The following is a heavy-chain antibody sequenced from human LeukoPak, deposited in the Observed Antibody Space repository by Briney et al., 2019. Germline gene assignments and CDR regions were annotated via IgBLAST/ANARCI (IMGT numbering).Heavy chain of an antibody. Sequence: SQALSLTCAISGDSVSSNSAAWNWIRQSPSRGLEWLGRTYYRSKWYNDYAVSVKSRITINPDTSKNQFSLQLNSVTPEDTAVYYCARSFHSSGWHAGPDYWGQGTLVTVSS. CDR2: TYYRSKWYN. D-gene: IGHD6-19*01. CDR3: ARSFHSSGWHAGPDY. J-gene: IGHJ4*02. CDR1: GDSVSSNSAA. V-gene: IGHV6-1*01.